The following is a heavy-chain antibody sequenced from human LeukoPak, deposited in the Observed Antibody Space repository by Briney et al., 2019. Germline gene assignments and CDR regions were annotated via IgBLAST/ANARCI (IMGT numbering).Heavy chain of an antibody. CDR2: IYYSGST. Sequence: PSETLSLTCTVSGGSISSTSYYWGWIRQPPGKGLEWIGNIYYSGSTYYNPSLKSRVTISVDTSKNQFSLKLSSVTAADTAVYYCASLYSSSWYFDYWGQGTLVTVSS. CDR3: ASLYSSSWYFDY. D-gene: IGHD6-13*01. CDR1: GGSISSTSYY. J-gene: IGHJ4*02. V-gene: IGHV4-39*01.